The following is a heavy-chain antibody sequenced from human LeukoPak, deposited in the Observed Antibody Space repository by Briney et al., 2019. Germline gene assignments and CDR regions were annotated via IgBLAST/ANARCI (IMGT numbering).Heavy chain of an antibody. Sequence: SVKVSCKASGFTFTSSAVQWVRQARGQRLEWIGWIVVDSGNTNYAQKFQERVTITRDMSTSTAYMELSSLRSEDTAVYYCAADRYCGGDCLPHGMDVWGQGTTVTVSS. V-gene: IGHV1-58*01. CDR3: AADRYCGGDCLPHGMDV. CDR2: IVVDSGNT. D-gene: IGHD2-21*02. CDR1: GFTFTSSA. J-gene: IGHJ6*02.